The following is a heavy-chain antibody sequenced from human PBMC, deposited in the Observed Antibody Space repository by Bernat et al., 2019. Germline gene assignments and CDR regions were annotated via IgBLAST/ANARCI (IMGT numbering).Heavy chain of an antibody. Sequence: EVQLVESGGGLVQPGGSLRLSCAASGFTFSSCSMNWVRQAPGKGLEWVSYISSSSKTVYYADSVRGRFSISRDNAKNSLYLQMNSLRAEDTAVYYCARDSGDGYKPFDYWGQGILVTVSS. D-gene: IGHD5-24*01. V-gene: IGHV3-48*01. CDR3: ARDSGDGYKPFDY. J-gene: IGHJ4*02. CDR1: GFTFSSCS. CDR2: ISSSSKTV.